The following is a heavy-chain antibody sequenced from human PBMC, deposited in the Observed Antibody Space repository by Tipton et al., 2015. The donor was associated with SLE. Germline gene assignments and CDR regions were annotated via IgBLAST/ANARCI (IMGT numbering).Heavy chain of an antibody. CDR3: ARLHTFYYFYYLDV. Sequence: LRLSCAASGFTFSSYAMSWIRQPPGKGLEWIGEINHSGSTYYNPSLKSRVTISVDTSKNQFSLKLSSVTAADTAVYYCARLHTFYYFYYLDVWGKGTTVTVSS. CDR1: GFTFSSYA. J-gene: IGHJ6*03. D-gene: IGHD5-24*01. CDR2: INHSGST. V-gene: IGHV4-34*01.